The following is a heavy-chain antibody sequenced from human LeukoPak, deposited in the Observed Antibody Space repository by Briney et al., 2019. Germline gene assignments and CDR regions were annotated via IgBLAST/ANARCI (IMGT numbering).Heavy chain of an antibody. CDR2: INHSGNT. CDR3: ARAEEYYYDNSGYYYDY. Sequence: SETLSLTCAVSSGSISSTTWWSWVRQPPGKGLEWIGEINHSGNTYYNPSLKSRVTTSVDTSKNQSSLKLNSVTAADTAVYYCARAEEYYYDNSGYYYDYWGQGTLVTVSS. J-gene: IGHJ4*02. CDR1: SGSISSTTW. V-gene: IGHV4-4*02. D-gene: IGHD3-22*01.